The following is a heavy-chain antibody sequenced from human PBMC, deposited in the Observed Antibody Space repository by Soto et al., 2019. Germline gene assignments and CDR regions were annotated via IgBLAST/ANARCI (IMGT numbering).Heavy chain of an antibody. D-gene: IGHD6-13*01. CDR2: IYWNDEQ. V-gene: IGHV2-5*01. Sequence: QITLKESGPPLVKPTQTLTLTCTFSGFSLTSGVVGVGWIRQPPGEALEWLALIYWNDEQYYKPSLRNRLTITRDTSKNQVVLTMTNMDPVDTATYYCAHRLPGPSGYDVWGQGTTVTVSS. CDR3: AHRLPGPSGYDV. CDR1: GFSLTSGVVG. J-gene: IGHJ6*02.